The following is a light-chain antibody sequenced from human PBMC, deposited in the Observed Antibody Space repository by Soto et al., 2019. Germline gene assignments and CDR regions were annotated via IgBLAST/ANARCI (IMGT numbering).Light chain of an antibody. J-gene: IGLJ2*01. CDR3: SSYTSSSRV. CDR2: EVS. V-gene: IGLV2-14*01. CDR1: SSDVGGYNY. Sequence: QAVLTQPASVCGSPGQSITISCTGTSSDVGGYNYVSWYQQHPGKAPKLMIYEVSNRPSGVSNRFSGSKSGNTASLTISGLQAEDEADYYCSSYTSSSRVFGGGTKLTVL.